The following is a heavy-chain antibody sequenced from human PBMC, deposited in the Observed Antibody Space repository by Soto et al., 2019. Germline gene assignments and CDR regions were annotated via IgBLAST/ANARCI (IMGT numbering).Heavy chain of an antibody. D-gene: IGHD5-18*01. CDR2: IYYSGST. V-gene: IGHV4-31*03. CDR1: GGSISSGGYY. CDR3: ARVKASVQLWPSFDY. Sequence: PSETLSLTCTVSGGSISSGGYYWSWIRQHPGKGLEWIGYIYYSGSTYYNPSLKSRVTISVDTSKNQFSLKLSSVTAADTAVYYCARVKASVQLWPSFDYWGQGTLVTVSS. J-gene: IGHJ4*02.